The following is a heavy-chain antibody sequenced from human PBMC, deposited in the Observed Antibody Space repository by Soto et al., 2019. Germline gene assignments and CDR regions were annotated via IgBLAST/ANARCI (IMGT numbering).Heavy chain of an antibody. CDR1: GYTFTSYG. CDR3: ARRSTTPLPLYGMDV. J-gene: IGHJ6*02. CDR2: ISAYNGNT. V-gene: IGHV1-18*04. D-gene: IGHD2-2*01. Sequence: ASVKVSFKASGYTFTSYGISWLRQAPGQGFEWMGWISAYNGNTNYAQKLQGRVTMTTDTSTSTAYMELRSLRSDDTAVYYCARRSTTPLPLYGMDVWGQGTTVTVSS.